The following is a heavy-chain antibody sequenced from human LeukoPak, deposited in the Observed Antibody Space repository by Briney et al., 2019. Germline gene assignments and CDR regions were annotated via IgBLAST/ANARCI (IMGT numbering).Heavy chain of an antibody. D-gene: IGHD6-6*01. CDR1: SDSISSSSYY. CDR2: IYHSGST. J-gene: IGHJ6*03. V-gene: IGHV4-39*07. Sequence: PSETLSLTCTVSSDSISSSSYYWGWIRQPPGKGLEWIGSIYHSGSTYYNPSLKSRVTISVDTSKNQFSLKLSSVTAADTAVYYCASGSWYSSSSGGYYYMDVWGKGTTVTVSS. CDR3: ASGSWYSSSSGGYYYMDV.